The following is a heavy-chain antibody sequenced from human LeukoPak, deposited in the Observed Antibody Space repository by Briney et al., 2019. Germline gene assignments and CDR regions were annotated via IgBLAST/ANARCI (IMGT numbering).Heavy chain of an antibody. Sequence: PSETLSLTCAVYGGSFSGYYWSWIRQPPGKGLKWIGEINHSGSTNYNPSLKSRVTISVDTSKNQFSLKLSSVTAADTAVYYCATPSLVGATPWSLGYWGQGTLVTVSS. CDR1: GGSFSGYY. D-gene: IGHD1-26*01. CDR3: ATPSLVGATPWSLGY. V-gene: IGHV4-34*01. J-gene: IGHJ4*02. CDR2: INHSGST.